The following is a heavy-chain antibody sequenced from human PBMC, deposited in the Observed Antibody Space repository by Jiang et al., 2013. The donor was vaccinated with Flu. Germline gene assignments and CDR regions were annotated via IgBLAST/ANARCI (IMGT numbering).Heavy chain of an antibody. J-gene: IGHJ4*02. CDR3: ARDKGGRGSSGYYFDY. D-gene: IGHD3-22*01. V-gene: IGHV4-31*03. CDR1: GGSISSGGYY. CDR2: IYYSGST. Sequence: KPSQTLSLTCTVSGGSISSGGYYWSWIRQHPGKGLEWIGYIYYSGSTYYNPSLKSRVTISVDTSKNQFSLKLSSVTAADTAVYYCARDKGGRGSSGYYFDYWGQGTLVTVSS.